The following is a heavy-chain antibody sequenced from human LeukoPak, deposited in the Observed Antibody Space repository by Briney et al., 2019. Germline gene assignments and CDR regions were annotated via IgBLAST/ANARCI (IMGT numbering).Heavy chain of an antibody. V-gene: IGHV3-23*01. CDR2: ISGSGGST. CDR3: ANMRIAVAGKRFDP. J-gene: IGHJ5*02. Sequence: GGSLRLSCATSGFTFSSYAMSWVRQAPGKGLEWVSAISGSGGSTYYADSVKGRFTISRDNSKNTLYLQMNSLRAEDTAVYYCANMRIAVAGKRFDPWGQGTLVTVSS. D-gene: IGHD6-19*01. CDR1: GFTFSSYA.